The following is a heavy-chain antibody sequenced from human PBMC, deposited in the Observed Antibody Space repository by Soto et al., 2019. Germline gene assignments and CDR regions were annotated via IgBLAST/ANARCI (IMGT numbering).Heavy chain of an antibody. V-gene: IGHV1-8*01. CDR3: VTWALSGSDTGFY. J-gene: IGHJ4*01. CDR1: GYTFTNYD. Sequence: QVQLVQSGAEVKKPVASVRVSCQTSGYTFTNYDINWVRQADGQGLEWMGWKSPNSGNKGYAQNFQGTVSTARDTYISTAYMELSSLRSEDTAVYYCVTWALSGSDTGFYWGHGTLVTVSS. D-gene: IGHD5-12*01. CDR2: KSPNSGNK.